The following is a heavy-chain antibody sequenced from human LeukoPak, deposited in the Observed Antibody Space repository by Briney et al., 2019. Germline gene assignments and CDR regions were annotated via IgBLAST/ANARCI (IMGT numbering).Heavy chain of an antibody. CDR1: DGSFSFYY. CDR2: INHSGST. CDR3: AREGVDDSSGYYYHL. D-gene: IGHD3-22*01. V-gene: IGHV4-34*01. J-gene: IGHJ5*02. Sequence: SETLSLTCAVYDGSFSFYYWSWIRQSPGKGLEWFGEINHSGSTNYNPSLKSRVTISVDTSKNQFSLKLSSVTAADTAVYYCAREGVDDSSGYYYHLWGQGTLVTVSP.